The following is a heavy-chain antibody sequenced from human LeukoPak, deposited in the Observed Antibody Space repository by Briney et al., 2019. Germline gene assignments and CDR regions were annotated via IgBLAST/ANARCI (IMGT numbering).Heavy chain of an antibody. J-gene: IGHJ4*02. CDR2: IIPIFGTP. CDR3: ARAYMTATRHFDS. CDR1: GYTFTSYD. Sequence: ASVKVSCEGSGYTFTSYDINWVRQAPGQGLEWMGGIIPIFGTPHYAQKFQDRVTITADASTSTAYMELSSLRSEDTAVYYCARAYMTATRHFDSWGQGTLVTVSS. D-gene: IGHD2-21*02. V-gene: IGHV1-69*13.